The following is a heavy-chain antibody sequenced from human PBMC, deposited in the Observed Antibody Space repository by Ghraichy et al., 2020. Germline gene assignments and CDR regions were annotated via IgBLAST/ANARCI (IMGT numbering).Heavy chain of an antibody. CDR2: INSDGSST. J-gene: IGHJ6*02. Sequence: ETLSLTCTVSGFTFTDYWMHWVRQAPGKGLVWVSRINSDGSSTSSADSVRGRFTISRDNAKNTLYLQMDSLTAEDTGVYHCARDEGDGMDVWGPGTTVNVSS. D-gene: IGHD3-16*01. CDR3: ARDEGDGMDV. V-gene: IGHV3-74*01. CDR1: GFTFTDYW.